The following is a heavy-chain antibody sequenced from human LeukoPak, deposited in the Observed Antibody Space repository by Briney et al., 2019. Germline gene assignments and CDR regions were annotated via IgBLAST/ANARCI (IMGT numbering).Heavy chain of an antibody. Sequence: SETLSLTRAVYGGSILTTNWWSWVRQPPGKGLEWIGEVHLSGASTYNPSLKSPVTTSIDKSKNQLSLVLTSGTAADTAIYYCTRESGAFSPLGFWGQGTLVTVSS. J-gene: IGHJ4*02. CDR1: GGSILTTNW. D-gene: IGHD3-16*01. CDR3: TRESGAFSPLGF. V-gene: IGHV4-4*02. CDR2: VHLSGAS.